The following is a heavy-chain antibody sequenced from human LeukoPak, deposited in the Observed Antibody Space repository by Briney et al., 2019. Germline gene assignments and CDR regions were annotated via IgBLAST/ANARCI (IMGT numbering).Heavy chain of an antibody. CDR2: ISSSSSYI. J-gene: IGHJ5*02. V-gene: IGHV3-21*04. Sequence: GSLRLSCAASGFTFSSYSMNWVRQAPGKGLEWVSSISSSSSYIYYADSVKGRFTISRDNAKNSLYLQMNSLRAEDTAVYYCARDHVGGYCGGDCYSLNWFDPWGQGTLVTVSS. CDR1: GFTFSSYS. CDR3: ARDHVGGYCGGDCYSLNWFDP. D-gene: IGHD2-21*02.